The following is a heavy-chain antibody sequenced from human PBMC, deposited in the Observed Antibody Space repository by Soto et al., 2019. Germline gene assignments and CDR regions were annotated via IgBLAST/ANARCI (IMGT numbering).Heavy chain of an antibody. J-gene: IGHJ4*02. D-gene: IGHD3-22*01. CDR3: ARVSLTMIVVQLGVY. V-gene: IGHV1-18*04. CDR2: INTYNGTT. CDR1: GYTFTSYG. Sequence: ASVKVSCKASGYTFTSYGISWVRQAPGQGLEWMGWINTYNGTTNYAQKVQGRVTMTTDTSTSTACMELRSLRSDDTAVYYCARVSLTMIVVQLGVYWGQGTLVTVSS.